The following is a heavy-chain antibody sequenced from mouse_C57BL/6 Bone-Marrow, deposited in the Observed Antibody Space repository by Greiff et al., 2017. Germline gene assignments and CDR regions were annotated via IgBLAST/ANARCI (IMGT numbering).Heavy chain of an antibody. Sequence: EVKLMESGGGLVKPGVSLKLSCAASGFTFSSYTMSWVRQTPEKRLQWVAAISGGGGNTYYPDSVKGRFTISRDNDKNILYLQMSSLRSEDTALXYCSRQVTTVLATKYFDVWGTGTTVTVSS. CDR3: SRQVTTVLATKYFDV. D-gene: IGHD1-1*01. V-gene: IGHV5-9*01. CDR2: ISGGGGNT. CDR1: GFTFSSYT. J-gene: IGHJ1*03.